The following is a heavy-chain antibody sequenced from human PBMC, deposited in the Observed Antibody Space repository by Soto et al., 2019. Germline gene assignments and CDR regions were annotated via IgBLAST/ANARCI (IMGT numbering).Heavy chain of an antibody. J-gene: IGHJ3*01. CDR2: LYDVDGS. CDR1: GLTVSGKKY. D-gene: IGHD1-1*01. Sequence: DVQLVESGGGLIQPGESLRLSCAAFGLTVSGKKYVAWVRQAPGKGLEWVSALYDVDGSFYADSVKGRVTTSGDSSKTTVYLQMNGLRPDDTAVYYCATWHEREHAYDVWGQGTTVTVSS. V-gene: IGHV3-53*01. CDR3: ATWHEREHAYDV.